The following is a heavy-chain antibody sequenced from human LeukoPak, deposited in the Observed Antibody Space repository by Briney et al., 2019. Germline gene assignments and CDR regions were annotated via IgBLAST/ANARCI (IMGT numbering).Heavy chain of an antibody. J-gene: IGHJ6*02. Sequence: GGSLRLSCAASGFTFSSYAMHWVRQAPGKGLEWVAVISYDGSNKYYADSVKGRFTISRDNSKNTLYLQMNSLRAEDTAVYYCAREFTMVRGVLHYYYYGIDVWGQGTTVTVSS. CDR1: GFTFSSYA. CDR3: AREFTMVRGVLHYYYYGIDV. D-gene: IGHD3-10*01. CDR2: ISYDGSNK. V-gene: IGHV3-30*04.